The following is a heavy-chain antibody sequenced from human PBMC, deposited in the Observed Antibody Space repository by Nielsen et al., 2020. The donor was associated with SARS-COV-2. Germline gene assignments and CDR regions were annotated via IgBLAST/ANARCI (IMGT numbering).Heavy chain of an antibody. V-gene: IGHV3-21*01. J-gene: IGHJ3*02. CDR2: ISSSSSYI. CDR3: ARVLSYTFDI. D-gene: IGHD3-3*01. CDR1: GFTFSSYS. Sequence: GESLKISRAASGFTFSSYSMNWVRQAPGKGLEWVSSISSSSSYIYYADSVKGRFTISRDNAKNSLYLQMNSLRAEDTAVYYCARVLSYTFDIWGQGTMVTVSS.